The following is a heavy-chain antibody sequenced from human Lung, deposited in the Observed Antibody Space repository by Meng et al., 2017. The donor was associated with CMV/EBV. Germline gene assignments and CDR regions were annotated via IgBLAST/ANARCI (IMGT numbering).Heavy chain of an antibody. J-gene: IGHJ4*01. CDR1: GDSIGRCY. V-gene: IGHV4-59*01. CDR3: ARARHFVVWSCLLDI. CDR2: VSYSGST. Sequence: SETLSLTCTVSGDSIGRCYWTWIRQSPGKGLEWIGYVSYSGSTNYNPSLESRVFMSVDSSTHHFSLYLTSVTAADTAVYFCARARHFVVWSCLLDIWGQGARVTGSS. D-gene: IGHD3-3*01.